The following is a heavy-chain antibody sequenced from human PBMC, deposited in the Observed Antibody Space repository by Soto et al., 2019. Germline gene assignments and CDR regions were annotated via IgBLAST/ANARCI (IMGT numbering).Heavy chain of an antibody. D-gene: IGHD3-3*01. CDR2: IVPNVGTV. J-gene: IGHJ4*02. V-gene: IGHV1-69*06. Sequence: SVKVSCKSSGGTFSSFINYPINWVRQAPGQGLEWMGGIVPNVGTVNYAQKFRGKVTITADKSTGTAYMELSSLRSEDTALYYCARRDTSGFLRYFDNWGQGTQVPVSS. CDR1: GGTFSSFINYP. CDR3: ARRDTSGFLRYFDN.